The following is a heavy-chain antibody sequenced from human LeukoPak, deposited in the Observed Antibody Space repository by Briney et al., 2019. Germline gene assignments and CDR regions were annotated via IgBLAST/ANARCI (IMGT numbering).Heavy chain of an antibody. Sequence: ASVKVSCKASGYTFTGYYMHWVRQAPGQGLEWMGWINPNSGGTNYAQKFQGRVTMTRDTSISTAYMELSRLRSDDTAVYYCARAERGIVASVSGDYWGQGTLVTVSS. V-gene: IGHV1-2*02. J-gene: IGHJ4*02. CDR2: INPNSGGT. CDR3: ARAERGIVASVSGDY. D-gene: IGHD1-26*01. CDR1: GYTFTGYY.